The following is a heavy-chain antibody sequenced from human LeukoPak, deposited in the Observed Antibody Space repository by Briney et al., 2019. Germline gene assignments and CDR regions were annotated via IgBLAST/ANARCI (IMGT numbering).Heavy chain of an antibody. CDR1: GFMFSTYE. Sequence: GGSLRLSCAASGFMFSTYEMNWVRQAPGKGLEWVSYISTSSNTMYYADSVKGRFTISRDNARNSLNLQMNSLRADDTAVYYFARVARGYSYSYYYYMDVWGKGTSVTISS. J-gene: IGHJ6*03. D-gene: IGHD5-18*01. V-gene: IGHV3-48*03. CDR2: ISTSSNTM. CDR3: ARVARGYSYSYYYYMDV.